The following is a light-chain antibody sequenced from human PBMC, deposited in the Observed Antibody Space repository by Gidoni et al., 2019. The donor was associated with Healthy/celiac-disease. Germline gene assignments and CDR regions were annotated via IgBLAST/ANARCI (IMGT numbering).Light chain of an antibody. Sequence: DIVMTQSPLSLPVTPVEPASISCRSSQSLLHSNGYNYLDWYLQKPGQSPQLLIYLGSNRASGVPARFSGSGSGTDFTLKISRVEAADVGVYYCMQALQTPLTFGPGTKVDIK. V-gene: IGKV2-28*01. CDR1: QSLLHSNGYNY. CDR2: LGS. J-gene: IGKJ3*01. CDR3: MQALQTPLT.